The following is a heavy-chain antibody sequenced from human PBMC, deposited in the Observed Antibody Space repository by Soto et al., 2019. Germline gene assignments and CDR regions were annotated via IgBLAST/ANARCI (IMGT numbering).Heavy chain of an antibody. J-gene: IGHJ5*02. CDR1: GGSISSGDYY. CDR2: IYYSGST. D-gene: IGHD3-10*01. Sequence: QVQLQESGPGLVKPSQTLSLTCTVSGGSISSGDYYWSWIRHPPGKGLEWIGYIYYSGSTYYNPSLTSRVTISVDTSKNQFSLKLSSVTAADTAVYYCARGLLKNWFDPWGQGTLVTVSS. V-gene: IGHV4-30-4*01. CDR3: ARGLLKNWFDP.